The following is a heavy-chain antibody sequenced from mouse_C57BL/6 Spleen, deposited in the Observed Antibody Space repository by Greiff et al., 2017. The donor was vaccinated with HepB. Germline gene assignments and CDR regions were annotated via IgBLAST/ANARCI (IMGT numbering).Heavy chain of an antibody. CDR1: GFTFSSYA. CDR3: AREGPYYYGSSHWYFDV. J-gene: IGHJ1*03. Sequence: EVHLVESGGGLVKPGGSLKLSCAASGFTFSSYAMSWVRQTPEKRLEWVATISDGGSYTYYPDNVKGRFTISRDNAKNNLYLQMSHLKSEDTAMYYCAREGPYYYGSSHWYFDVWGTGTTVTVSS. V-gene: IGHV5-4*01. CDR2: ISDGGSYT. D-gene: IGHD1-1*01.